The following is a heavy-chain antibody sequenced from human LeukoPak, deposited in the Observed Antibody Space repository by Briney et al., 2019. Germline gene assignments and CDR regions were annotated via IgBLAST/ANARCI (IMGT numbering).Heavy chain of an antibody. J-gene: IGHJ4*02. CDR3: ARVGTVVIPAARFDF. V-gene: IGHV3-30*07. D-gene: IGHD2-2*01. Sequence: GRSLRLSCAASGFTFSRDSIHWVRQAPGEGLEWVATISYDGNTKSYTDSVKGRFTISRDNSKNTMYLQMNSLRGEDTAVYYCARVGTVVIPAARFDFWGQGTLVIVSS. CDR2: ISYDGNTK. CDR1: GFTFSRDS.